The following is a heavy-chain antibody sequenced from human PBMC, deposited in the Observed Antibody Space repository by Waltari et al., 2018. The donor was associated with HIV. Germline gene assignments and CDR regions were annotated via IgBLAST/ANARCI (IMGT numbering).Heavy chain of an antibody. J-gene: IGHJ6*02. CDR1: AGYINDYS. D-gene: IGHD3-10*01. Sequence: QVQLQQGGEGLLKPSETLSLRCVLDAGYINDYSWSWIRQPPGQGLEWLGQINENGDTKYNPSLQTAVMITMSTTYNQVSLTVISVTAADTAVYYCSRMKSRESSRSSAMDVWGPGTTVTVSS. V-gene: IGHV4-34*02. CDR2: INENGDT. CDR3: SRMKSRESSRSSAMDV.